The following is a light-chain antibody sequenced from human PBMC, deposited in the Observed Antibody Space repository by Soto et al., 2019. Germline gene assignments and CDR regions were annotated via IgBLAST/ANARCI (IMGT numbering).Light chain of an antibody. CDR3: QQRSNWPPIT. CDR1: QGIGDT. J-gene: IGKJ5*01. Sequence: EVVMTQSPATLSVSPGEGATLSCRASQGIGDTLAWYQHKPGQTPRLLIYGASTRATGIPARFSDSGSGTDFTLTISSVEPDDFAVYYCQQRSNWPPITFGQGTRLEIK. CDR2: GAS. V-gene: IGKV3-15*01.